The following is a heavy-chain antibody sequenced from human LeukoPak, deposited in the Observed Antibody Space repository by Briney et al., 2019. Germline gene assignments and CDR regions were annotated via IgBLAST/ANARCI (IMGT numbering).Heavy chain of an antibody. Sequence: ASVKVSCKASGYTFTSYYMHWVRQAPGQGLEWMGIINPSGGSTSYAQKFQGRVTMTRDTSTSTVYMELSSLRSEDTAVYHCARDGYGRSRYYYGMDVWGQGTTVTVSS. CDR1: GYTFTSYY. V-gene: IGHV1-46*01. J-gene: IGHJ6*02. CDR3: ARDGYGRSRYYYGMDV. CDR2: INPSGGST. D-gene: IGHD5-18*01.